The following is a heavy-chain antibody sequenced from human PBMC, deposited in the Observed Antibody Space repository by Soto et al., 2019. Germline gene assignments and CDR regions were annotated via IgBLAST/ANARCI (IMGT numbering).Heavy chain of an antibody. J-gene: IGHJ4*02. CDR1: GFTFSTYA. Sequence: EVQLLESGGDLVQPGGSLRLSCAASGFTFSTYAMSWVRQTAGKGLEWVSAISGSGGTTYYADSVKGRVTVSRDNSKNTVYLPMNSLRVEDTAVYYCANSYSASRSYGVGHDNWRQRTLVTVTS. V-gene: IGHV3-23*01. D-gene: IGHD3-3*01. CDR2: ISGSGGTT. CDR3: ANSYSASRSYGVGHDN.